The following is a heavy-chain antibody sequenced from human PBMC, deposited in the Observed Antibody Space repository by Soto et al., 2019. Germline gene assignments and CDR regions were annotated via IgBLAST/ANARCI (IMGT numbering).Heavy chain of an antibody. V-gene: IGHV3-30*18. J-gene: IGHJ5*02. CDR1: GFSFNSYG. D-gene: IGHD6-6*01. CDR3: AKGGSSSARYFDA. CDR2: ISYDGRNI. Sequence: QVQVVESGGGVVQPGRSLRLSCAASGFSFNSYGMHWVRQAPGKGLEWVAIISYDGRNIYYADSVKGRFTISRDSPRNTLYLEMNSLRAEDTAVYYCAKGGSSSARYFDAWGQGALVTVSS.